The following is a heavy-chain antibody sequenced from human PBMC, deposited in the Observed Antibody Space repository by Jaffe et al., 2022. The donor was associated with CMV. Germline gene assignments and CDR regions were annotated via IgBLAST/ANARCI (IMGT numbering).Heavy chain of an antibody. V-gene: IGHV4-61*01. CDR3: ARDADWNDGGGAFDI. CDR1: GGSVSSGSYY. D-gene: IGHD1-1*01. J-gene: IGHJ3*02. Sequence: QVQLQESGPGLVKPSETLSLTCTVSGGSVSSGSYYWSWIRQPPGKGLEWIGYIYYSGSTNYNPSLKSRVTISVDTSKNQFSLKLSSVTAADTAVYYCARDADWNDGGGAFDIWGQGTMVTVSS. CDR2: IYYSGST.